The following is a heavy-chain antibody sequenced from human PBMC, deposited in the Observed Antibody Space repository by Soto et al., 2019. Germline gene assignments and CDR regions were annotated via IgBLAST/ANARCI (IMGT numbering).Heavy chain of an antibody. CDR2: ITSGGSYI. D-gene: IGHD2-2*01. J-gene: IGHJ4*01. CDR1: GFTFSRYG. CDR3: ARGGTTTVVHCSSTSCYAQYY. V-gene: IGHV3-21*01. Sequence: PGGSLGLSCAASGFTFSRYGMNWVRQAPGKGLEWVSSITSGGSYIYYADSVKGRFTISRDNAKNSLYLQMNSLTAEDTAVYYCARGGTTTVVHCSSTSCYAQYYWGLRTLVTVSS.